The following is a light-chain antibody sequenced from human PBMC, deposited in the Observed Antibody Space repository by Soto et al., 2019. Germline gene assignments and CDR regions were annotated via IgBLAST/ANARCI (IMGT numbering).Light chain of an antibody. CDR3: SSYTSSSLLV. V-gene: IGLV2-14*01. CDR1: SSDVGGYNS. CDR2: DVS. J-gene: IGLJ2*01. Sequence: QSALTKPASVSGSPGQSITISCTGTSSDVGGYNSVSWYQQHPGKAPKLMIYDVSHRPSGVSDRFSGSKSGNTAALTISGLQAEDEADYYCSSYTSSSLLVFGGGTQLTVL.